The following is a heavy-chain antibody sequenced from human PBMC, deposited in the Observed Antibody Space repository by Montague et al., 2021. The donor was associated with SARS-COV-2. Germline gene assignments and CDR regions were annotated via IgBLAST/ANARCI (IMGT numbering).Heavy chain of an antibody. Sequence: FLSLSCAASGFTFRNSVMSWVRQAPGMGLEWVSTVNDHSGNTYYADSVKGRFTISRDNSKNMLFLQKNSLRADDTATYFCAKVVLDDSGRHAVRDSWGQGTLGTDSS. J-gene: IGHJ4*02. V-gene: IGHV3-23*01. CDR3: AKVVLDDSGRHAVRDS. CDR1: GFTFRNSV. D-gene: IGHD6-19*01. CDR2: VNDHSGNT.